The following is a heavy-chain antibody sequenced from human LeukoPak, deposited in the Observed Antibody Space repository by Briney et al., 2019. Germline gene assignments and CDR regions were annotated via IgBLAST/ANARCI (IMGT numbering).Heavy chain of an antibody. V-gene: IGHV1-69*13. CDR1: GYTFTSYY. D-gene: IGHD2-15*01. CDR3: ARGLELLFDY. J-gene: IGHJ4*02. CDR2: IIPIFGTA. Sequence: ASVKVSCKASGYTFTSYYMHWVRQAPGQGLEWMGGIIPIFGTANYAQKFQGRVTITADESTSTAYMELSSLRSEDTAVYYCARGLELLFDYWGQGTLVTVSS.